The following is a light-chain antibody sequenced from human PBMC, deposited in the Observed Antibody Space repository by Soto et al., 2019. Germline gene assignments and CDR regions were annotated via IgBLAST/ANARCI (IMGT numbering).Light chain of an antibody. CDR3: CSYTDTYVA. CDR1: SSDVGGYNY. Sequence: QSALTQPASVSGSPGQSITISCTGTSSDVGGYNYVSWYQHHPGKAPKLMIFEVSNRPSGVSNRFSGSNSGNTASLTISGLQAEDEADYYCCSYTDTYVAFGGGTKLTVL. V-gene: IGLV2-14*01. CDR2: EVS. J-gene: IGLJ2*01.